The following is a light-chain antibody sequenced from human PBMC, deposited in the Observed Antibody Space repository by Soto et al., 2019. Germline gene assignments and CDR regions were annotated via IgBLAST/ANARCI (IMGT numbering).Light chain of an antibody. CDR3: AAWDDSLNGRV. J-gene: IGLJ1*01. Sequence: QSVLTQPPSASGTPGQRVTISCSGSSSNIGSNTVNWYQQLPGTAPKLLIYSNNQRPSGVPDRFSGSKSGTSASLAISGPQSENEADYYCAAWDDSLNGRVFGTGTKLTVL. V-gene: IGLV1-44*01. CDR1: SSNIGSNT. CDR2: SNN.